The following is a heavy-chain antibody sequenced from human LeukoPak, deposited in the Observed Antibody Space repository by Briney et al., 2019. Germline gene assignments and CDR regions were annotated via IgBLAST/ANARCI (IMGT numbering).Heavy chain of an antibody. CDR3: ARPYYDFWSGYHIVGFDP. CDR2: IYYSGST. J-gene: IGHJ5*02. D-gene: IGHD3-3*01. Sequence: PSETLSLTCAVYGGSFSGYYWGWIRQPPGKGLEWIGSIYYSGSTYYNPSLKSRVTISVDTSKNQFSLKLSSVTAADTAVYYCARPYYDFWSGYHIVGFDPWGQGTLVTVSS. V-gene: IGHV4-39*01. CDR1: GGSFSGYY.